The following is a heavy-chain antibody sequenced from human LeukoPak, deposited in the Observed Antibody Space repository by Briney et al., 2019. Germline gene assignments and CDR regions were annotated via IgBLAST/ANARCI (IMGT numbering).Heavy chain of an antibody. D-gene: IGHD3-3*01. CDR2: IYYSGST. CDR3: ARAPHYDFWGSSNRNYYYYYLDV. Sequence: SETPSLTCTVSGVSISSYYWSWIRQPPGKGLEWIGSIYYSGSTYYNPSLKSRVTISVDTSKNQFSLKLSSVTAADTAVYYCARAPHYDFWGSSNRNYYYYYLDVWGKGTTVTVSS. CDR1: GVSISSYY. V-gene: IGHV4-59*05. J-gene: IGHJ6*03.